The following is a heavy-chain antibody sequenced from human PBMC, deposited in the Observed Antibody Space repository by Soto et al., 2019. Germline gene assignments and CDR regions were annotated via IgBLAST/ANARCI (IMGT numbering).Heavy chain of an antibody. Sequence: GASVKVSCKASGYTFTNFYIHWVRQAPGQGLEWMGGINPIFDRTNYAQRFQDRVTITTDESTSTAYMELRSLRSDDTAVYYCARGEITGTSTNYYYGMDVWGQGTTVTVSS. J-gene: IGHJ6*02. CDR1: GYTFTNFY. CDR3: ARGEITGTSTNYYYGMDV. V-gene: IGHV1-69*05. CDR2: INPIFDRT. D-gene: IGHD1-20*01.